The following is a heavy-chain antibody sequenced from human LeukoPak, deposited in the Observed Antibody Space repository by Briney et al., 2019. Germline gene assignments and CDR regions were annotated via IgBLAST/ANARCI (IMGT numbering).Heavy chain of an antibody. CDR3: ARVMGGLVIAAFDI. Sequence: GASVKVSCKASGYTFTCYYMHWVRQAPGQGLEWMGWINPNSGGTNYAQKFQGRVTITRDTSISTAYLELSRLRSDDTAVYYCARVMGGLVIAAFDIWGQGTMVTVSS. J-gene: IGHJ3*02. D-gene: IGHD3-3*01. V-gene: IGHV1-2*02. CDR2: INPNSGGT. CDR1: GYTFTCYY.